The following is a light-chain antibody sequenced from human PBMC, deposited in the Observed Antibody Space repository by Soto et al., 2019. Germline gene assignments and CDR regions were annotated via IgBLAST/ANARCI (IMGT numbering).Light chain of an antibody. V-gene: IGKV3-20*01. CDR2: QTS. CDR3: QQYGSSPRT. J-gene: IGKJ5*01. CDR1: QYINTR. Sequence: EIVLTQSPATLSSFPGDRVTLSCRASQYINTRLAWYQHRPGQSPRLLIYQTSLRAAGIPARFSGSGSGTDFTLTISRLEPEDFAVYYCQQYGSSPRTFGQGTRLEI.